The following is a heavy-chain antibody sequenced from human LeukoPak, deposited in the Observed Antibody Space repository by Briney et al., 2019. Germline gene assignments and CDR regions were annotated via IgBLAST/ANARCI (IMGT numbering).Heavy chain of an antibody. D-gene: IGHD5-24*01. J-gene: IGHJ3*02. CDR1: GFTFSDNY. V-gene: IGHV3-11*06. Sequence: GGSLRLSCEVSGFTFSDNYMSWMRQAPGQGLEWVSYISTSSSHTGYADSVKGRFTISRDNAKNSLYLQMNSLRVEDTAVYYCARGNGDGYNYVGAFDIWGQGTMVTVSS. CDR2: ISTSSSHT. CDR3: ARGNGDGYNYVGAFDI.